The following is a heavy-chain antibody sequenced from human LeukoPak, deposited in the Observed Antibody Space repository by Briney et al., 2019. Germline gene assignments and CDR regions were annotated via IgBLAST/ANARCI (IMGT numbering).Heavy chain of an antibody. CDR1: GYTLTELS. J-gene: IGHJ4*02. D-gene: IGHD2-2*03. CDR3: ATSRVVNGWIFDDY. CDR2: FDPDDGET. V-gene: IGHV1-24*01. Sequence: GASVKVSCKVSGYTLTELSMHWVRQAPGKGLEWMGGFDPDDGETIYAQKFQGRVTMTEDTSTDTAYMELSSLRSEDTAVYYCATSRVVNGWIFDDYWGQGTLVTVSS.